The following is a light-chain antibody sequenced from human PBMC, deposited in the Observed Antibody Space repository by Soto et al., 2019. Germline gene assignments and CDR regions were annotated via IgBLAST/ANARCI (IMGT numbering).Light chain of an antibody. CDR2: DVS. V-gene: IGLV2-14*01. CDR1: SSDVGGYNY. Sequence: QSALTQPASVSGSPGQSITISCTGTSSDVGGYNYDSWYQQHPGKAPKLMIYDVSNRPSGFSNRFSGSKSGNTASLTISGLQAEDEADYYCSSYTSSSTLLYVFGTGTKLTVL. CDR3: SSYTSSSTLLYV. J-gene: IGLJ1*01.